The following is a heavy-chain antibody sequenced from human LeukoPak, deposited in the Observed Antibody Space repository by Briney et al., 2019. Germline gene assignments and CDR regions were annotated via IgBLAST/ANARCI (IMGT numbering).Heavy chain of an antibody. CDR2: IIPMFGTA. V-gene: IGHV1-69*13. CDR3: ATRRGGTGSEEYCSLTSCLKY. CDR1: GGTFSSYT. D-gene: IGHD2-2*01. Sequence: ASVKVSCKASGGTFSSYTISWVRQAPGQGLEFMGGIIPMFGTANYAQKFQGRVTITADESTSTAYMELSSLRSEDTAVYYCATRRGGTGSEEYCSLTSCLKYWGQGTLVTVSS. J-gene: IGHJ4*02.